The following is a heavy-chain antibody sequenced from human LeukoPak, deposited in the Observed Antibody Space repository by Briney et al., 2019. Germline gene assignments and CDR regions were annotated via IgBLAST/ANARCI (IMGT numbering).Heavy chain of an antibody. CDR1: GYTFTGYY. CDR3: ARDIVATRGHFDY. V-gene: IGHV1-2*02. D-gene: IGHD5-12*01. CDR2: INPNSGGT. Sequence: ASVKVSCKASGYTFTGYYMHWVRQAPGQRLEWMGWINPNSGGTNYAQKFQGRVTMTRDTSISTAYMELSRLRSDDTAVYYCARDIVATRGHFDYWGQGTLVTVSS. J-gene: IGHJ4*02.